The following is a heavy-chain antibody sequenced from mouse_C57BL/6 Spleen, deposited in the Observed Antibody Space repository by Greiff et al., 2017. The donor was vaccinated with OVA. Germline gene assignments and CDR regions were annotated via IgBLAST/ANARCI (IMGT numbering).Heavy chain of an antibody. D-gene: IGHD4-1*01. V-gene: IGHV1-50*01. J-gene: IGHJ4*01. CDR3: ARKRWDGYAMDY. Sequence: QVQLQQPGAELVKPGASVKLSCKASGYTFTSYWMQWVKQRPGQGLEWIGEIDPSDSYTNYNQKFKGKATLTVDTSSSTAYMQLSSLTSEDSAVYYCARKRWDGYAMDYWGQGTSGTVSS. CDR1: GYTFTSYW. CDR2: IDPSDSYT.